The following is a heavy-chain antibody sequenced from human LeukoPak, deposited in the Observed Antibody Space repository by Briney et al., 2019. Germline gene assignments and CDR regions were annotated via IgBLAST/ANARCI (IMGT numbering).Heavy chain of an antibody. CDR3: ARASRCSSTSCYNPHYGMDV. Sequence: SETLSLTCAVYGGSFSGYYWSWIRQPPGKGLEWIGEINHSGSTNYNPSLKSRVTISVDTSRNQFSLNLSSVTAADTAVYYCARASRCSSTSCYNPHYGMDVWGQGTTVTVSS. D-gene: IGHD2-2*02. J-gene: IGHJ6*02. CDR2: INHSGST. CDR1: GGSFSGYY. V-gene: IGHV4-34*01.